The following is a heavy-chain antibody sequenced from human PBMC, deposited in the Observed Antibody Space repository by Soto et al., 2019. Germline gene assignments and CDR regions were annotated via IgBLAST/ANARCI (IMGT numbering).Heavy chain of an antibody. D-gene: IGHD1-7*01. Sequence: ASVKASCKASGGTFSSYAISWVRQAPGQGLEWMGGIIPIFGTANYAQKFQGRVTITADESTSTAYMELSSLRSEDTAVYYCAREGSPPYNWNFPPGVGAFDIWGQGTMVTVSS. CDR2: IIPIFGTA. J-gene: IGHJ3*02. CDR3: AREGSPPYNWNFPPGVGAFDI. CDR1: GGTFSSYA. V-gene: IGHV1-69*13.